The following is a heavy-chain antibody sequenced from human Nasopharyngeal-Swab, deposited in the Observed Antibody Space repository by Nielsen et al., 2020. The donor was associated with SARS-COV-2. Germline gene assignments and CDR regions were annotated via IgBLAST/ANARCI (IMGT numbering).Heavy chain of an antibody. CDR3: ARGYSRRHTYYYYYYGMDV. Sequence: SETLSLTCSVSGGSVSSSSYYWSWIRQPPGQGLEWIGYISYSGSTNYNPSLKSRVTISVDTSKNQFSLKLSSVTAADTAVYYCARGYSRRHTYYYYYYGMDVWGQGTTVTVSS. J-gene: IGHJ6*02. D-gene: IGHD6-13*01. CDR2: ISYSGST. V-gene: IGHV4-61*01. CDR1: GGSVSSSSYY.